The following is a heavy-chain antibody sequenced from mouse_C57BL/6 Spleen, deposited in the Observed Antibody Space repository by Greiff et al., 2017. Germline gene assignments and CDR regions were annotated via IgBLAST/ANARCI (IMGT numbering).Heavy chain of an antibody. Sequence: VQLQQSGPELVKPGASVKMSCKASGYTFTDYNMHWVKQSHGKSLEWIGYINPNNGGTSYNQKFKGKATLTVNKSSSTAYMELRSLTSEDSAVXYCARVGMAYDGYWGAMDYWGQGTSVTVSS. CDR2: INPNNGGT. V-gene: IGHV1-22*01. CDR3: ARVGMAYDGYWGAMDY. CDR1: GYTFTDYN. D-gene: IGHD2-3*01. J-gene: IGHJ4*01.